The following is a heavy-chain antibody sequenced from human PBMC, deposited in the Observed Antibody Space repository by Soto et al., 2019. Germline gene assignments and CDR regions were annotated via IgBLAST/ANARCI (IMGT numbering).Heavy chain of an antibody. J-gene: IGHJ6*02. V-gene: IGHV1-69*13. Sequence: SVKVSCKASGGTFSSYAISWVRQAPGQGLEWMGGIIPIFGTANYAQKFQGRVTITADESTSTAYMELSSLRSEDTAVYYCARGELLGYIYYYGMDVWGQGTTVTVSS. CDR2: IIPIFGTA. CDR3: ARGELLGYIYYYGMDV. D-gene: IGHD1-7*01. CDR1: GGTFSSYA.